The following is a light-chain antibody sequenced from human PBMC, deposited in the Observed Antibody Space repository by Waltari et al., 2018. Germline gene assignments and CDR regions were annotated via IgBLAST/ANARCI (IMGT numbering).Light chain of an antibody. J-gene: IGKJ2*01. Sequence: ATLSCRASQSLTKRYLAWYQQKPGQAPRLLIYGASSRAAGIPDRFSGSGSGTDFTLTISRLEPEDFAVYYCQQYGSSVLYTFGQGTKLEIK. CDR2: GAS. CDR3: QQYGSSVLYT. V-gene: IGKV3-20*01. CDR1: QSLTKRY.